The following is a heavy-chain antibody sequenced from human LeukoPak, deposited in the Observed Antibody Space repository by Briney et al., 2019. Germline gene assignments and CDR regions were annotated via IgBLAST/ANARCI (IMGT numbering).Heavy chain of an antibody. CDR2: IYTSGST. CDR3: ARRITVSATNWFDP. V-gene: IGHV4-61*02. Sequence: SETLSLTCTVSGDSISSGSYDWSWIRQPAGKGLEWLGRIYTSGSTNYNPSLNSRVTISVDTSKNQISLRLSSVTAADTAIYYCARRITVSATNWFDPWGQGTLVTVSS. J-gene: IGHJ5*02. D-gene: IGHD6-19*01. CDR1: GDSISSGSYD.